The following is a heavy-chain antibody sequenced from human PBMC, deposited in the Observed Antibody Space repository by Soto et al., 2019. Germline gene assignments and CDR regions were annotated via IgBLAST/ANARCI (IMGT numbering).Heavy chain of an antibody. V-gene: IGHV4-34*01. D-gene: IGHD3-22*01. CDR2: INHSGST. CDR3: ARIARGYDRSGYYLVLDY. CDR1: GGSFSGYY. Sequence: QVQLQQWGAGLLKPSETLSLTCAVYGGSFSGYYWSWIRQPPGKRLEWMGQINHSGSTNYNPSLKSRVTIAGDTSKNQFSLKLSSVTAADTAVYYCARIARGYDRSGYYLVLDYWGQGTLVTVSS. J-gene: IGHJ4*02.